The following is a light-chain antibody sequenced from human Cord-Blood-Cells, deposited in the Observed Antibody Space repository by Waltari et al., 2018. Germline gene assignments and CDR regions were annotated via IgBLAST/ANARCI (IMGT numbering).Light chain of an antibody. CDR3: AAWDDSLSGWV. J-gene: IGLJ3*02. V-gene: IGLV1-47*01. CDR1: SSTIGSHY. Sequence: QSVLTQPPSASGPPGQRVTISCSGSSSTIGSHYLYWYQQLPGTAPKLLIYRNNQRPSGVPDRFSGSKSGTSASLAISGLRSEDEADYYCAAWDDSLSGWVFGGGTKLTVL. CDR2: RNN.